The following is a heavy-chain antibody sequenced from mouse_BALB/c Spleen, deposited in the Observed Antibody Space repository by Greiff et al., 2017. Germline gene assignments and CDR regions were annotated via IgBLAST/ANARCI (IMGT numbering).Heavy chain of an antibody. J-gene: IGHJ1*01. CDR3: ARGRGNYWFFDV. D-gene: IGHD2-1*01. Sequence: KQSGAELARPGASVKMSCKASGYTSTSYTIHWVKQRPGQGLEWIGYINPSNNYTNYNQKFKDKATLTADKSSSTAYMQLSSLTSEDSAVYYCARGRGNYWFFDVWGAGTTVTVSA. CDR2: INPSNNYT. V-gene: IGHV1-4*01. CDR1: GYTSTSYT.